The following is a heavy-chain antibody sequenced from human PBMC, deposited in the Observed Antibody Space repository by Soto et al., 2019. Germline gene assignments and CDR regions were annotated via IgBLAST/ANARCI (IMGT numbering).Heavy chain of an antibody. CDR1: GFTFSSYW. J-gene: IGHJ6*02. CDR2: IKQDGSEK. CDR3: ARDPYYDFWSGYYTGEDYYYGMDV. D-gene: IGHD3-3*01. Sequence: GGSLRLSCAASGFTFSSYWMSWVRQAPGKGLEWVANIKQDGSEKYYVDSVKGRFTISRDNAKNSLYLQMNSLRAEDTAVYYCARDPYYDFWSGYYTGEDYYYGMDVWGQGTTVTVSS. V-gene: IGHV3-7*01.